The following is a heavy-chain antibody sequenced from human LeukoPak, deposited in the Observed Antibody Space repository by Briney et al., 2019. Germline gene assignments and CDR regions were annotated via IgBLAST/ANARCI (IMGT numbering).Heavy chain of an antibody. Sequence: ASVNVSCKASGYTFTSYGISWVRQAPGQGLEWMGWISAYNGNTNYAQKLQGRVTMTTDTSTSTAYMELRSLRSDDTAVYYCARAIAAAGTREDYYYYYMDVWGKGTTVTVSS. CDR1: GYTFTSYG. D-gene: IGHD6-13*01. CDR2: ISAYNGNT. CDR3: ARAIAAAGTREDYYYYYMDV. J-gene: IGHJ6*03. V-gene: IGHV1-18*01.